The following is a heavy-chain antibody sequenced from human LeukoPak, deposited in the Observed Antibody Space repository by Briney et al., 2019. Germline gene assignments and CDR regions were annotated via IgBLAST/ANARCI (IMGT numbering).Heavy chain of an antibody. CDR1: GGSISSGGYS. V-gene: IGHV4-61*08. J-gene: IGHJ4*02. CDR2: IYYSGST. CDR3: ARRNGYGDYGTGLDY. D-gene: IGHD4-17*01. Sequence: SETLSLTCAVSGGSISSGGYSWSWIRQPPGKGLEWIGYIYYSGSTNYNPSLKSRVTISVDTSKNQFSLKLSSVTAADTAVYYCARRNGYGDYGTGLDYWGQGTLVTVSS.